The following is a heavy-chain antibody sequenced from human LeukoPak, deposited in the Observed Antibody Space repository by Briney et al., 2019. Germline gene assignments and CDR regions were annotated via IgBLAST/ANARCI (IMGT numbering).Heavy chain of an antibody. CDR1: GYSVTSYW. V-gene: IGHV5-51*01. Sequence: GESLTISFKGSGYSVTSYWIGWGRQMPGKGLEWMGIIYPGDPDTKYSPSFQGQVTISAHKSLTTAYLPWSSLKAPVTAMYYCARLAYYYYYMDVWGKGTTVTISS. CDR3: ARLAYYYYYMDV. CDR2: IYPGDPDT. J-gene: IGHJ6*03.